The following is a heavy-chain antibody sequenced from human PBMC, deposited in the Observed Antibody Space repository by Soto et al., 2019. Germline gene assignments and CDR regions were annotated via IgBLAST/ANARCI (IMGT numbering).Heavy chain of an antibody. Sequence: ASVKVSCKASGYTFTSYGINWVRQAPGQGLEWMGWISAYNGNTKYAQKFQGRVTMATDTSTSTAYMELRSLRSDDTAVYYCAKDTRDFWSGYYTGPGPVGVDYWGQGTVVTVS. V-gene: IGHV1-18*01. J-gene: IGHJ4*02. CDR3: AKDTRDFWSGYYTGPGPVGVDY. D-gene: IGHD3-3*01. CDR2: ISAYNGNT. CDR1: GYTFTSYG.